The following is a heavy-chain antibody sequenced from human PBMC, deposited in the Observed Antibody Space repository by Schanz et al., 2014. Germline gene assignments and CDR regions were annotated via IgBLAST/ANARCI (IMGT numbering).Heavy chain of an antibody. J-gene: IGHJ5*02. CDR1: GYTFTSYG. D-gene: IGHD1-20*01. CDR3: ARDSDPYNWNPHNWFDP. CDR2: ISAYNGNT. V-gene: IGHV1-18*01. Sequence: QVQLVQSGAEVKKPGASVKVSCKASGYTFTSYGISWVRQAPGQGLEWMGWISAYNGNTNYAQKVQGRVTMTTDTSTSTAYMELRSLTSDDTAVYYCARDSDPYNWNPHNWFDPWGQGTLVTVSS.